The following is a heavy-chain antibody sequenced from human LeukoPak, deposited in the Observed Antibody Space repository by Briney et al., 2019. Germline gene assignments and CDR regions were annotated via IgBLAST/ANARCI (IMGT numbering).Heavy chain of an antibody. CDR1: GGSISSYY. D-gene: IGHD6-13*01. J-gene: IGHJ4*02. V-gene: IGHV4-59*01. CDR3: AREKAAAAGVADY. Sequence: PSETLSLTCTVSGGSISSYYWSWIRQPPGKGLEWIGYIYYSGSTNYNPTLKSRVTISVDTSKNQFSLKLSSVTAADTAVYYCAREKAAAAGVADYWGQGTLVTVSS. CDR2: IYYSGST.